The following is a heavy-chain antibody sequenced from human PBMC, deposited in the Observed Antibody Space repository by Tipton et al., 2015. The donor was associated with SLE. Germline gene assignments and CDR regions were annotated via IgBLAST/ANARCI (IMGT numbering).Heavy chain of an antibody. J-gene: IGHJ6*02. CDR1: GGSFSGYY. CDR2: INHSGSS. D-gene: IGHD3-3*01. CDR3: ARLRSSGVLTGSYEYGMDV. V-gene: IGHV4-34*01. Sequence: TLSLTCVVHGGSFSGYYWSWIRQPPGKGLEWIGEINHSGSSNSNPPLKSRVTMSVDTSKNQFSLNLTSVTAADTAVYYCARLRSSGVLTGSYEYGMDVWGQGTAVTVSS.